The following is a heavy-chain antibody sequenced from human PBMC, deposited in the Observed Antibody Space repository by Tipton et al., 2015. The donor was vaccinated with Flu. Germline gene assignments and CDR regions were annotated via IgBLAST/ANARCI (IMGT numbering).Heavy chain of an antibody. J-gene: IGHJ4*02. Sequence: GSLRLSCAASGFTLSDYWMTWVRQAPGKGLEWVANINQDGSVKYFVDSVKGRFTISRDNAKNLVYLQMDSLRAEDTALYYCARQIGGGDCYWGQGTLVTVSS. CDR3: ARQIGGGDCY. V-gene: IGHV3-7*03. CDR1: GFTLSDYW. CDR2: INQDGSVK. D-gene: IGHD2-21*01.